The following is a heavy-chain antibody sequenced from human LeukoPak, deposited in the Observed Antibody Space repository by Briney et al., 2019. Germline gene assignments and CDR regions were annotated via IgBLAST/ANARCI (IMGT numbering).Heavy chain of an antibody. CDR3: ARRKGSEVPGNDY. CDR1: GYISSNFA. V-gene: IGHV1-18*01. D-gene: IGHD1-1*01. CDR2: ISPYNGNT. Sequence: SVKVSCKASGYISSNFAITWVRQAPGQGLEWVGWISPYNGNTNYSPKLQGRVTLTTDTSTSTAYMELRSLRSDDTAVYYCARRKGSEVPGNDYWGQGTLVTVSS. J-gene: IGHJ4*02.